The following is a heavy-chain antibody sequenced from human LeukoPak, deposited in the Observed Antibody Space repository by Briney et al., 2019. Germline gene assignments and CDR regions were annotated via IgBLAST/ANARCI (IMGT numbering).Heavy chain of an antibody. V-gene: IGHV3-74*03. CDR1: GFTFGPYW. J-gene: IGHJ4*02. Sequence: GGSLRLSCAASGFTFGPYWMHWVRQAPGQGLEWVSIISSDGSRTTYADSVKGRFTISRDNAKNTLYLQMNSLRVEDTAVYYCARDTIAADGDIDYWGQGALVTVPS. CDR3: ARDTIAADGDIDY. CDR2: ISSDGSRT. D-gene: IGHD6-13*01.